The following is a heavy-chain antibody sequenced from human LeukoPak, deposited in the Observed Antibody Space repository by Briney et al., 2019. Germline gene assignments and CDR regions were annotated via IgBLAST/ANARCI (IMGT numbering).Heavy chain of an antibody. V-gene: IGHV1-69*06. CDR2: IIPIFGTA. CDR3: ARGPGHGWYECNY. D-gene: IGHD6-19*01. CDR1: GGTFSSYA. J-gene: IGHJ4*02. Sequence: SVKVSCKASGGTFSSYAINWVRQAPGQGLEWMGGIIPIFGTANYAQKFQGRVTITADKSTSTAYMELSSLRSEDTAVYYCARGPGHGWYECNYWGQGTLVTVSS.